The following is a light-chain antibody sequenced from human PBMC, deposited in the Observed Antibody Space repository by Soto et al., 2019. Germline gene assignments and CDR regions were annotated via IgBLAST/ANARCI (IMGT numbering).Light chain of an antibody. V-gene: IGLV2-14*01. CDR2: DVS. Sequence: QSALTQPASVSGSPGQSITISCTGTSADIGLYNYVSWYQQHPNKAPKLIIHDVSERPSGVSYRFSASKSGNTASLTISGLQAEDEADYYCSSYTNRITLVFGGGTKVTVL. J-gene: IGLJ2*01. CDR1: SADIGLYNY. CDR3: SSYTNRITLV.